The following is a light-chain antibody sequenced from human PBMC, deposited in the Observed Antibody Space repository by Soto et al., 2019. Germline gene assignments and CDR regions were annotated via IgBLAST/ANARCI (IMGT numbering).Light chain of an antibody. CDR1: QSVSSSY. CDR2: GAS. CDR3: QQYGSSVT. J-gene: IGKJ4*01. Sequence: EIVLTQSPGTLSLSPGERATLSCRASQSVSSSYLAWYQQKPGQAPRLFIYGASRRATAIPDRFSGSGSGSDFTLTISRLQPEDFAVYYCQQYGSSVTFGGGTKVEIK. V-gene: IGKV3-20*01.